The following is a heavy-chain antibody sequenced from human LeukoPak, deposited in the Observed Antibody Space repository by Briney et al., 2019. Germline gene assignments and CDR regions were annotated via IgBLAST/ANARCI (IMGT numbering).Heavy chain of an antibody. V-gene: IGHV3-13*01. CDR3: ARVRSDSSGWYHVLD. CDR2: IGTAGDT. J-gene: IGHJ4*02. Sequence: GGSLRLSCAASGFTFSNYVMHWVRQGTGKSLEWVSAIGTAGDTQYAGSVKGRFTISRDIAKNSLFLQMNSVRAGDTAVYYYARVRSDSSGWYHVLDWGQGTLVTVSS. CDR1: GFTFSNYV. D-gene: IGHD6-19*01.